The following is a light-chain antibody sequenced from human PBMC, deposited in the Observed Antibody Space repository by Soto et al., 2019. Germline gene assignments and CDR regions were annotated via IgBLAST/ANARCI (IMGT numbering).Light chain of an antibody. J-gene: IGKJ1*01. V-gene: IGKV1-5*03. CDR3: QHYNSYSEA. Sequence: DIQMTQSPSPLSGSVGDRVTITCRASQTISSWLAWYQQKPGKAPKLLIYKASTLKSGVPSRFSGSGSGTEFTLTISRLQPDDFATYYCQHYNSYSEAFGQGTKVDI. CDR1: QTISSW. CDR2: KAS.